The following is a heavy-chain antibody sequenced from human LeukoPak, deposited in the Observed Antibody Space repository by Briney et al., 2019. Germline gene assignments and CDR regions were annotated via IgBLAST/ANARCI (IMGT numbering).Heavy chain of an antibody. CDR3: ARHRVGSGCFGY. V-gene: IGHV4-34*01. Sequence: PSETLSLTCAVYGGSFSGYYWSWIRQPPGKGLEWIGEINHSGSANYNPSLKSRVTISVDTSKNQFSLKLSSVTAADTAVYYCARHRVGSGCFGYWGQGTLVTVSS. D-gene: IGHD6-19*01. J-gene: IGHJ4*02. CDR1: GGSFSGYY. CDR2: INHSGSA.